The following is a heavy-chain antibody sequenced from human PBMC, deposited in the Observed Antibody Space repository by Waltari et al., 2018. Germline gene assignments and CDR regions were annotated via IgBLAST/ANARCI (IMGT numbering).Heavy chain of an antibody. CDR3: ARALKPFNWFDP. J-gene: IGHJ5*02. Sequence: QVQLVQSGAEVKKPGASVKVSCKASGYTFTSYYMNWVRQAPGQGLEWMGIINPSGGSTSYAQKFQGRVTRTRDTSTSTVYMELSSLRSEDTAVYYCARALKPFNWFDPWGQGTLVTVSS. V-gene: IGHV1-46*01. CDR2: INPSGGST. CDR1: GYTFTSYY.